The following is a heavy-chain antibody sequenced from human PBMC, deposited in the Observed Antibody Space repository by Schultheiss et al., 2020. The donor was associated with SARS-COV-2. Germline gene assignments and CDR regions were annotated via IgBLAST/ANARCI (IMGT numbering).Heavy chain of an antibody. J-gene: IGHJ4*02. CDR3: ARLDSGGYYPDY. CDR1: GFTFSDYA. Sequence: GSLRLSCAGSGFTFSDYAMHWVRQAPGKGLEWVAVISYDGNTKYYADSVKGRFTISRDDSNNTLYLQINSLRAEDTAVYYCARLDSGGYYPDYWGQGTLVTVSS. D-gene: IGHD3-22*01. CDR2: ISYDGNTK. V-gene: IGHV3-30-3*01.